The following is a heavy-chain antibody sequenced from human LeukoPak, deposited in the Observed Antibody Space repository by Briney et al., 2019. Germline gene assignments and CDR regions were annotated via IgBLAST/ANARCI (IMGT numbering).Heavy chain of an antibody. Sequence: GGCLRLSCAASGFTFSSYEMNWVRQAPGKGLEWVSYICISGTNMLYADSVKGRFTISRDNSRTSLFLIMSSLRAEDTAVYYCARGGGSAYHYNAFDIWGLGTMVTVSS. CDR1: GFTFSSYE. J-gene: IGHJ3*02. V-gene: IGHV3-48*03. CDR2: ICISGTNM. D-gene: IGHD3-22*01. CDR3: ARGGGSAYHYNAFDI.